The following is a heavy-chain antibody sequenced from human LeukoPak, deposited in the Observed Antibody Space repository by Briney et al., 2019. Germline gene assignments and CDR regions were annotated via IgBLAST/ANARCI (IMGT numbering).Heavy chain of an antibody. CDR2: ISGSGGST. CDR1: GFTFSSYA. CDR3: AKDGSGSNNYYYGMDV. J-gene: IGHJ6*04. V-gene: IGHV3-23*01. Sequence: PGGSLRLSCAASGFTFSSYAMSWVRRAPGKGLEWVSAISGSGGSTYYADSVKGRFTISRDNSKNTLYLQMNSLRAEDTAVYYCAKDGSGSNNYYYGMDVWGKGTTVTVSS. D-gene: IGHD3-10*01.